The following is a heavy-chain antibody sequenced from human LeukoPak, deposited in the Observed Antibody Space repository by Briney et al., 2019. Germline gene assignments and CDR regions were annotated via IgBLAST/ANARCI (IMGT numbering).Heavy chain of an antibody. V-gene: IGHV3-23*01. J-gene: IGHJ4*02. CDR1: GSTFRSNA. D-gene: IGHD3-22*01. Sequence: GGSLRLSCEASGSTFRSNALSGVRQAPGKGLEGASAISGSGGSTYYADSVKGRFTISRDNSKNTLYLQMNSLRAEDTAVYYCAKGGYYDSSGYLDYWGQGTLVTVSS. CDR2: ISGSGGST. CDR3: AKGGYYDSSGYLDY.